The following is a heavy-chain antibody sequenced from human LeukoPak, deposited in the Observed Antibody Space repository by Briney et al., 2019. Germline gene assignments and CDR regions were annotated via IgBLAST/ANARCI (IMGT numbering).Heavy chain of an antibody. CDR2: INSDGSST. CDR1: GFTFSSYW. V-gene: IGHV3-74*01. J-gene: IGHJ4*02. CDR3: ARSRIFGPDGNDY. Sequence: GGSLRLSCAASGFTFSSYWMHWVRQAPGKGLVWVSRINSDGSSTSYADSVKGRFAISRDNAKNTLYLQMNSLRAEDTAVYYCARSRIFGPDGNDYWGQGTLVTVSS. D-gene: IGHD3/OR15-3a*01.